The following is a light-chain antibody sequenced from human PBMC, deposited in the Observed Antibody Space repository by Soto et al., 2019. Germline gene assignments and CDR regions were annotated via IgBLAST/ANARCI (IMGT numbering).Light chain of an antibody. CDR3: QQTYSAPRT. Sequence: DIQMTQSPSSLSASVGDRVTITCRISQSISIFLNWYQQKPGKAPKLLINAASSLQSGVPSRFSGSGSGTDFTLTISSLQPEDFATYYWQQTYSAPRTFGQGTKVEIK. CDR2: AAS. J-gene: IGKJ1*01. V-gene: IGKV1-39*01. CDR1: QSISIF.